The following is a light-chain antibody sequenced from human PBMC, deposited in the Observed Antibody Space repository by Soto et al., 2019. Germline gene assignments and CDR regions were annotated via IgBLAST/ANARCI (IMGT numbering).Light chain of an antibody. CDR2: EVS. CDR3: SSYTSSSTVI. V-gene: IGLV2-14*01. CDR1: SSDVGGYTY. J-gene: IGLJ2*01. Sequence: QSALTQPASVSGSPGQSITISCTGTSSDVGGYTYVSWYQQHPGKAPKLMIYEVSNRPSGVSRRFSGSKSGNTASLTISGLQAEDEADYYCSSYTSSSTVIFGGGTQLTVL.